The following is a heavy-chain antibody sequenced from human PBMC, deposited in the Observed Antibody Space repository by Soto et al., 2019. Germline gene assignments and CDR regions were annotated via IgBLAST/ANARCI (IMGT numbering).Heavy chain of an antibody. CDR2: INGDGSVI. Sequence: EVQLVESGGGLVQPGESLRLSCAASGFTFRSSWMYWVRQTPGKGPVWVSCINGDGSVIYYADSVKGRFTISRDNARDTLYLQMNSLTTDDSAVYYCVRDIRWGQGTLVSVSS. CDR1: GFTFRSSW. V-gene: IGHV3-74*01. CDR3: VRDIR. J-gene: IGHJ4*02.